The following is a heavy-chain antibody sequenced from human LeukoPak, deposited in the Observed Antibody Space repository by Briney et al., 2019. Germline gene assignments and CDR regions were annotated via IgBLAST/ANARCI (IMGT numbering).Heavy chain of an antibody. CDR2: ISGSGGST. D-gene: IGHD1-26*01. J-gene: IGHJ4*02. CDR3: AKAVGGSSRKGFDY. CDR1: GFTFSNHG. V-gene: IGHV3-23*01. Sequence: GGSLRLSCAASGFTFSNHGMNWVRQAPGKGLEWVSAISGSGGSTYYADSVKGRFTISRDNSKNTLYLQMNSLRAEDTAVYYCAKAVGGSSRKGFDYWGQGTLVTVSS.